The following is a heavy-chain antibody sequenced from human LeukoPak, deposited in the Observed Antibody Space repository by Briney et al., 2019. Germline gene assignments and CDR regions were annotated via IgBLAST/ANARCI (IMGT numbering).Heavy chain of an antibody. CDR1: GFTSSSYA. CDR2: ISGSGGST. V-gene: IGHV3-23*01. CDR3: AKEYGQKAAAGTVFDY. D-gene: IGHD6-13*01. J-gene: IGHJ4*02. Sequence: GGSLRLSCAASGFTSSSYARSWVRQAPAKGLEWVSAISGSGGSTYYADSVKGRFTISRDNSKNTLYLQMNSLRAEDTAVYYCAKEYGQKAAAGTVFDYWGQGTLVTVSS.